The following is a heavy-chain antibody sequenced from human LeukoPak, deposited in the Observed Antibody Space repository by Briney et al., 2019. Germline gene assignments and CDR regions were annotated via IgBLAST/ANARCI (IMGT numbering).Heavy chain of an antibody. D-gene: IGHD5-18*01. CDR3: ARDTDAEVSYGSDY. V-gene: IGHV3-48*01. J-gene: IGHJ4*02. CDR2: ISSSSSTI. Sequence: GGSLRLSCAASGSTFSSYEMNWVRQAPGKGLEWVSYISSSSSTIYYADSVKGRFTISRDNAKNSLYLQMNSLRAEDTAVYYCARDTDAEVSYGSDYWGQGTLVTVSS. CDR1: GSTFSSYE.